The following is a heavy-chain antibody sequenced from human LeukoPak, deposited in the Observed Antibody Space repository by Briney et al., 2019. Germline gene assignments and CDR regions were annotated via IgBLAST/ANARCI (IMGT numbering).Heavy chain of an antibody. CDR1: GASISNNNW. CDR2: IYHSGST. V-gene: IGHV4-4*02. CDR3: ARDLGYYYYYMDV. J-gene: IGHJ6*03. Sequence: SETLSLTCAVSGASISNNNWWSWVRQPPGKGLEWIGEIYHSGSTNYNPSLKSRVTISVDTSKNQFSLKLSSVTAADTAVYYCARDLGYYYYYMDVWGKGTTVTVSS.